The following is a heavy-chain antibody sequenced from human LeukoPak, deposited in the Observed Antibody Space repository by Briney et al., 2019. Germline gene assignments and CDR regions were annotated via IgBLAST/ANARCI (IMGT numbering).Heavy chain of an antibody. V-gene: IGHV3-15*01. CDR1: GFTFSNAW. J-gene: IGHJ3*02. CDR2: IKRKTDCGTI. CDR3: ATAQSVQGVFDI. D-gene: IGHD5/OR15-5a*01. Sequence: KPGGSLRLACAASGFTFSNAWMEWARHAPGGGLEWVGQIKRKTDCGTIDYAAPVKRRFTISRNDSKNPLYLQINSLKTEDTAVYYCATAQSVQGVFDIWGQGTMVTVSS.